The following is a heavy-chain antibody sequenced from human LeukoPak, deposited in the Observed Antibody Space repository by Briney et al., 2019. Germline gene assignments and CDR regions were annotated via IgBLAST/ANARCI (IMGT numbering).Heavy chain of an antibody. D-gene: IGHD1-1*01. Sequence: GGSLRLSCAASGFTFSSYSMNWVRQAPGKGLEWVSYISSSSSTTYYADSVKGRFTISRDNAKNSLYLQMNSLRAEDTAVYYCARFGYSTGYFDYWGQGTLVTVSS. CDR1: GFTFSSYS. V-gene: IGHV3-48*01. CDR3: ARFGYSTGYFDY. CDR2: ISSSSSTT. J-gene: IGHJ4*02.